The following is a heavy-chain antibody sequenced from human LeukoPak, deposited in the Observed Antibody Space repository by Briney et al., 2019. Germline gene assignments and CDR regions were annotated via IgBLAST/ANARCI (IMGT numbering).Heavy chain of an antibody. CDR2: INHSGST. D-gene: IGHD3-22*01. J-gene: IGHJ4*02. Sequence: PSETLSLTCAVYGGSFSGYYWSWIRQPPGKGLEWIGEINHSGSTNYNPSLKSRVTISVDTSENQFSLKLSSVTAADTAVYYCARYYYDSSGYYPLFDYWGQGTLVTVSS. CDR3: ARYYYDSSGYYPLFDY. CDR1: GGSFSGYY. V-gene: IGHV4-34*01.